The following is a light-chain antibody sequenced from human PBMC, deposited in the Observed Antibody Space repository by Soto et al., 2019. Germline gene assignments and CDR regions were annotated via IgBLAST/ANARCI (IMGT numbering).Light chain of an antibody. V-gene: IGKV3-11*01. CDR1: QSVSSH. CDR2: DAS. J-gene: IGKJ3*01. CDR3: QQRSNWQFT. Sequence: EIVLTQSPATLSLSPGERATLSCRASQSVSSHLAWYQQKPGQAPRLLIYDASNRATGIPARFSGSGSGTDFTLTISSLEPEDFALYYCQQRSNWQFTFGPGTKVDIK.